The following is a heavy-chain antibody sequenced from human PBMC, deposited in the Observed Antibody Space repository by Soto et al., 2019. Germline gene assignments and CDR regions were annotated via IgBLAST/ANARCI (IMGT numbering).Heavy chain of an antibody. Sequence: ASVKVSCKASGYTVTSYYIPWVRQAPGQWLEWMGIFNPTGDTASYAQKLQGRVTMTRDTSTGTAYMELGSLRSEDTAVYYCARGGRIVDTGIGYYYYHAMDVWGQGTTVTVSS. D-gene: IGHD5-18*01. J-gene: IGHJ6*02. CDR1: GYTVTSYY. V-gene: IGHV1-46*01. CDR3: ARGGRIVDTGIGYYYYHAMDV. CDR2: FNPTGDTA.